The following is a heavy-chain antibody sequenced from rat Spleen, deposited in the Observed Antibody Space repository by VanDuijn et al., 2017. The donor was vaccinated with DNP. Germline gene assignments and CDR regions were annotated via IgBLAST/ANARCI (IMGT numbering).Heavy chain of an antibody. J-gene: IGHJ2*01. Sequence: EVQLVESGGGLVQPGRSLKLSCGASGFTFSKYGMAWVRQAPTKGLEWVASISTSGSRTYYPDSVKGRFTISRDNAKSSLYLQMNSLKSEDTATYYCARAYGSPWYFDYWGQGVMVTVSS. V-gene: IGHV5S13*01. CDR3: ARAYGSPWYFDY. CDR1: GFTFSKYG. CDR2: ISTSGSRT. D-gene: IGHD1-3*01.